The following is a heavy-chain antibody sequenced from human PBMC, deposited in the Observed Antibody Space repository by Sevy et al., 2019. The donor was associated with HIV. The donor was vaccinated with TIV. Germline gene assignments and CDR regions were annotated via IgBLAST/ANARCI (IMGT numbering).Heavy chain of an antibody. J-gene: IGHJ4*02. CDR2: IYYSGST. CDR3: ARVSSAVSYYY. V-gene: IGHV4-59*01. Sequence: SETLSLTCTVSGGSISSYYWSWIRQPPGKGLEWIGYIYYSGSTNYNPSLKSRVTISVDTSKNQFSLKLSSVTAADTAVYYCARVSSAVSYYYWGQGTLVTVSS. D-gene: IGHD3-10*01. CDR1: GGSISSYY.